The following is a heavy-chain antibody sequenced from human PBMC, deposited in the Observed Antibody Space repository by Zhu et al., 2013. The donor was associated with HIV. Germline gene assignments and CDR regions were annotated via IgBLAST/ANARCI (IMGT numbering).Heavy chain of an antibody. J-gene: IGHJ6*02. V-gene: IGHV1-8*01. CDR1: AYTFTSFD. Sequence: QVQLVQSGAEVKKPGASVKVSCKASAYTFTSFDINWVRQATGQGLEWMGWMNPNSGNTGYAQKFQGRVTMTRNTSISTAYMELSSLRSEDTAVYYCTRLRRYCSGGRCYPLNMDAWGQGTTVTVSS. CDR2: MNPNSGNT. D-gene: IGHD2-15*01. CDR3: TRLRRYCSGGRCYPLNMDA.